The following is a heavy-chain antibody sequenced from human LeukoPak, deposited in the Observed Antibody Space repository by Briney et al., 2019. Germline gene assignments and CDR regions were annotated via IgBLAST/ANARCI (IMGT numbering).Heavy chain of an antibody. Sequence: SETLSLTCTVSGVSISSSSYYWGWVRQPPGKGREWIVSIYYSGSTYYNPSRKSRVTISVDTSKNQFSLKLSSVTAAATAVYYCARDGYFSRPSSIAYYYIDVWGKGTTVTVSS. CDR3: ARDGYFSRPSSIAYYYIDV. D-gene: IGHD6-13*01. CDR1: GVSISSSSYY. V-gene: IGHV4-39*07. CDR2: IYYSGST. J-gene: IGHJ6*03.